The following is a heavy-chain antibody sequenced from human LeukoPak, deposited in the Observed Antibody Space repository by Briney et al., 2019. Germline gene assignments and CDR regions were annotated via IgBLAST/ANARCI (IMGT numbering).Heavy chain of an antibody. J-gene: IGHJ6*02. CDR2: FSAYNGNT. CDR3: ARDPVIITGTTGGYYYGMDV. CDR1: GYTFTSYS. V-gene: IGHV1-18*04. Sequence: EASVKVSCTASGYTFTSYSISWVRQAPGQGLEWMGWFSAYNGNTNYAQKPQGRVTMTTDTSTSTAYMELRSLRSDDTAVYYCARDPVIITGTTGGYYYGMDVWGQGTTVTVSS. D-gene: IGHD1-7*01.